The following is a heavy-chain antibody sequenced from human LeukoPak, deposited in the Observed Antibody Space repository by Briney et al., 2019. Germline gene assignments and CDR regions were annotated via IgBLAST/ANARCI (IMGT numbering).Heavy chain of an antibody. CDR1: GGSMNSYY. Sequence: PSETLSLTCSVSGGSMNSYYWSWIRQSPGKGLEWIGYIYYSGSTNYNPSLKSRVTISVNTSKNQFSLKLSSVTAADTAVYYCARHVWLQPFDYWGQGTLVTVSS. V-gene: IGHV4-59*08. CDR3: ARHVWLQPFDY. CDR2: IYYSGST. D-gene: IGHD3-9*01. J-gene: IGHJ4*02.